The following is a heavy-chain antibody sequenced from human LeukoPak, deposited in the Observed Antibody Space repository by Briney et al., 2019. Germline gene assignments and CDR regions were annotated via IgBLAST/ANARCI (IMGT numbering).Heavy chain of an antibody. CDR1: GGSFSGYY. V-gene: IGHV4-34*01. Sequence: SETLSLTCAVYGGSFSGYYWSWIRQPPGKGLEWIGEVNHSGSTNYNPSLKSRVTISVDTSKNQFSLKLSSVTAADTAVYYCARDPVPGLGVYFDYWGRGTQVTVSS. CDR3: ARDPVPGLGVYFDY. CDR2: VNHSGST. D-gene: IGHD6-6*01. J-gene: IGHJ4*02.